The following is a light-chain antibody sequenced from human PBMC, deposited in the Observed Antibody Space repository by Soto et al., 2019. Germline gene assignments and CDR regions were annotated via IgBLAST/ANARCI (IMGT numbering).Light chain of an antibody. CDR3: QVWAGSSDEV. J-gene: IGLJ2*01. CDR2: GDS. Sequence: SYDLTQPPSVAVAPGQTASITCGGNNIGSKSVQWYQQKPGQAPVLVVYGDSDRPSGIPERFSGSKSGNTATLTISRVEAGDEADYYCQVWAGSSDEVFGGGTKVTVL. V-gene: IGLV3-21*02. CDR1: NIGSKS.